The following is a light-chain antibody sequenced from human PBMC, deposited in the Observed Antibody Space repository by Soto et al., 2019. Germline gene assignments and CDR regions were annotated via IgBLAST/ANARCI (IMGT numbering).Light chain of an antibody. CDR2: DVS. V-gene: IGLV2-14*03. Sequence: QSALTQPASVSGSRGQSITISCTGTSSDVGAYNFVSWYQQHPGKLPKLMIFDVSRRPSGVSDRFSGSKSGNTASLTISGLQAEDEGDYYCSSYTSSSTQVFGSGTKLTVL. CDR3: SSYTSSSTQV. J-gene: IGLJ1*01. CDR1: SSDVGAYNF.